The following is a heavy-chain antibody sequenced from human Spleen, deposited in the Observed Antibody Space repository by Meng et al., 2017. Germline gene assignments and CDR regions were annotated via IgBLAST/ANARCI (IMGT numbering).Heavy chain of an antibody. CDR1: GFTFSSYA. J-gene: IGHJ4*02. V-gene: IGHV3-30*04. CDR3: ARDDYISGSYRYYGRVAY. Sequence: GESLKISCAASGFTFSSYAMHWVRQAPGKGLEWVAVISYDGVNKYYADSVKGRFTISRDSSKNTLYLQMNSLRAEDTAVYYCARDDYISGSYRYYGRVAYWGQGTLVTVSS. D-gene: IGHD3-16*02. CDR2: ISYDGVNK.